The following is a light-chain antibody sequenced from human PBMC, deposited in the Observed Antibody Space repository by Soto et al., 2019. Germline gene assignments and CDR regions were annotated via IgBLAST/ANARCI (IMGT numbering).Light chain of an antibody. CDR3: QQRSNWTQT. V-gene: IGKV3-11*01. J-gene: IGKJ1*01. CDR1: QSVGTS. CDR2: DAS. Sequence: EILFTQSPATLSLSPGERATLSCRASQSVGTSLVWYQQKPGQAPRLLIYDASNRETGLPARFSGSGSGSEFTLTVTSLEPEDFAVYYCQQRSNWTQTFGQGTKVDIK.